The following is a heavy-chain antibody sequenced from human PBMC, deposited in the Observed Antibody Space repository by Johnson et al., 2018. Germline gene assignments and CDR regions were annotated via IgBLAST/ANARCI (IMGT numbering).Heavy chain of an antibody. CDR3: AKVKEGGDCSGGSCRRGYYGMDV. V-gene: IGHV3-11*01. D-gene: IGHD2-15*01. CDR2: ISGSSIII. J-gene: IGHJ6*02. Sequence: QVQLQQWGAGLLKPSETLSLTCAVYGGSFSGYYWSWIRQPPGKGLEWVSYISGSSIIIYYADSVQGRVTIPRDNAENSLYLQMNSLRAEDTAVYYCAKVKEGGDCSGGSCRRGYYGMDVWGQGTTVTVSS. CDR1: GGSFSGYY.